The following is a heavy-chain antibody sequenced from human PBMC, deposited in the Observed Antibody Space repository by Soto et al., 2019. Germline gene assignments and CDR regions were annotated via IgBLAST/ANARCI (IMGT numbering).Heavy chain of an antibody. CDR3: ARVCPTSGSYGYYYYYGMDV. CDR2: IYYSGST. Sequence: PSETLSLTCTVSGGSISSGDYYWSWIRQPPGKGLEWIGYIYYSGSTYYNPSLKSRVTISVDTSKNQFSLKLSSVTAADTAVYYCARVCPTSGSYGYYYYYGMDVWGQGTTVTVSS. CDR1: GGSISSGDYY. D-gene: IGHD5-18*01. V-gene: IGHV4-30-4*01. J-gene: IGHJ6*02.